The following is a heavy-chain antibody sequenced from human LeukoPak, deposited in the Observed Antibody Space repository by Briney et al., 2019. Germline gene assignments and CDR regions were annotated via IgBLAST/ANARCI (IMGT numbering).Heavy chain of an antibody. J-gene: IGHJ4*02. Sequence: ASVKVSCTASGYTFTGYFMHWVRQAPGQGLEWMGWINPNSGGTNYAQKFQGRVTMTGDTSISTAYMDLSSLRSDDTAVYYCARSGRGTYYYLDLWGQGTLVTVSS. CDR1: GYTFTGYF. V-gene: IGHV1-2*02. CDR3: ARSGRGTYYYLDL. CDR2: INPNSGGT. D-gene: IGHD1-26*01.